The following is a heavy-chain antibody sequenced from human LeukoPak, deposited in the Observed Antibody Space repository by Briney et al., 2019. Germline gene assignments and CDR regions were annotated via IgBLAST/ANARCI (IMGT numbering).Heavy chain of an antibody. V-gene: IGHV1-18*01. J-gene: IGHJ4*02. D-gene: IGHD3-22*01. CDR2: ISAYNGNT. CDR1: GYTFTSYG. CDR3: ARGGPYYDSSGYYDY. Sequence: ASVKVSCKASGYTFTSYGISWVRQAPGQGLEWMGWISAYNGNTNYAQKLQGRVTMTTDTSTSTAYTELRSLRSDDTAVYYCARGGPYYDSSGYYDYWGQGTLVTVSS.